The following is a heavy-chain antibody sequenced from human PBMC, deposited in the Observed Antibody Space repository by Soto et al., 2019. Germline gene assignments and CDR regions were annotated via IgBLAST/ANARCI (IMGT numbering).Heavy chain of an antibody. CDR2: INPKSGGT. J-gene: IGHJ6*02. D-gene: IGHD2-8*01. CDR1: GYSFTDYH. CDR3: ARGDSTDCSNGVCSFFYNHGMDV. Sequence: ASVKVSCKASGYSFTDYHIHWVRQAPGQGLEWLGRINPKSGGTSTAQKFQGWVTMTTDTSISTASTELTRLTSDDTAIYYCARGDSTDCSNGVCSFFYNHGMDVWGQGTTVTV. V-gene: IGHV1-2*04.